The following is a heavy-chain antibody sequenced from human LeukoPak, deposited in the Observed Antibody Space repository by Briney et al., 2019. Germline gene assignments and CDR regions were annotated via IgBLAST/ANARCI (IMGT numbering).Heavy chain of an antibody. CDR3: ARAKASVRYCSGDSCYRNWFDP. CDR2: IIPIFGTA. CDR1: GGTFSIYA. Sequence: SVKVSCKASGGTFSIYATSWVRQAPGQGLEWMGGIIPIFGTANYAQKFQGRVTITADESTSTAYMELRSLRSDDTAVYYCARAKASVRYCSGDSCYRNWFDPWGQGTLVTVSS. J-gene: IGHJ5*02. D-gene: IGHD2-15*01. V-gene: IGHV1-69*13.